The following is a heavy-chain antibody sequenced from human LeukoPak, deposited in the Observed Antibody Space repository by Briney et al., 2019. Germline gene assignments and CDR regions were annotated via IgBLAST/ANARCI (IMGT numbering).Heavy chain of an antibody. Sequence: GGSLRLSCAASGFTFRTYGMHWVRQAPGKGLEWVTFVRYDGSDKYYADSVKGRFTISRDNSKNTLFLQMNSLRVEDTAVYYCAKRADYYDSSRALYDAFDLWGQGTMVTVSS. V-gene: IGHV3-30*02. CDR2: VRYDGSDK. J-gene: IGHJ3*01. CDR3: AKRADYYDSSRALYDAFDL. CDR1: GFTFRTYG. D-gene: IGHD3-16*01.